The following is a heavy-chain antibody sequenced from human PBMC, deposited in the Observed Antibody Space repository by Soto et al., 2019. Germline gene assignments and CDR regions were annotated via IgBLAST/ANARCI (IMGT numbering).Heavy chain of an antibody. Sequence: QVQLVESGGGVVQPGRSLRLSCAASGSTFSRYGIHWVRQAPGKGLEWVVTISYDGSSKYYADSVKGRFTISRDNSKNTLYLQMNSLRAEDTAVDYCAKDTWDHRSYWFGSGYYYYVMYVWGQGTTVTVSS. J-gene: IGHJ6*02. CDR3: AKDTWDHRSYWFGSGYYYYVMYV. V-gene: IGHV3-30*18. D-gene: IGHD3-10*01. CDR1: GSTFSRYG. CDR2: ISYDGSSK.